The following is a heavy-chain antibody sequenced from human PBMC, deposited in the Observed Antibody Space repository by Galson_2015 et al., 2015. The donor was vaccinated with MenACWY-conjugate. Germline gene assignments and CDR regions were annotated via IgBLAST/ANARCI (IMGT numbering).Heavy chain of an antibody. D-gene: IGHD6-6*01. CDR3: ARLVNTRKAARYFDS. V-gene: IGHV2-5*02. J-gene: IGHJ4*02. CDR2: IHWDDDK. Sequence: PALVKPTQTLTLTCTFSGFSLRTGGVGVGWIRQPPGKALEWVALIHWDDDKRYSSSLRTRLTMTKDTSKNQVVLTMTNMDPVDTATYFCARLVNTRKAARYFDSWGQGILVTVSS. CDR1: GFSLRTGGVG.